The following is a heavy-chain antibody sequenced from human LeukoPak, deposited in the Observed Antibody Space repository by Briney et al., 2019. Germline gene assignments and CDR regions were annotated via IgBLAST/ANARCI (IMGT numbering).Heavy chain of an antibody. D-gene: IGHD3-10*01. CDR3: ARDLIWFGESNVDY. J-gene: IGHJ4*02. Sequence: ASVKVSCKASGYTFTGYYMHWVRQALGQGLEWMGWINPNSGGTNYAQKFQGRVTMTRDTSISTAYMELSRLRSDDTAVYYCARDLIWFGESNVDYWGQGTLVTVSS. CDR1: GYTFTGYY. V-gene: IGHV1-2*02. CDR2: INPNSGGT.